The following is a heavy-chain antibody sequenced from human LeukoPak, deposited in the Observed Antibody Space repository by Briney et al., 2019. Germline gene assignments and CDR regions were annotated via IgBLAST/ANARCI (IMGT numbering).Heavy chain of an antibody. CDR3: ARGPRSSWLDV. J-gene: IGHJ6*02. V-gene: IGHV3-66*01. Sequence: GGSLRLSCAASGFTVSSNYMSWVRQAPGKGLEWVSVIYSGGSTYYADSVKGRFTISRDNSKNTLYLQVSSLRAEDTAVYYCARGPRSSWLDVWGQGTTVTVSS. CDR2: IYSGGST. D-gene: IGHD2-2*01. CDR1: GFTVSSNY.